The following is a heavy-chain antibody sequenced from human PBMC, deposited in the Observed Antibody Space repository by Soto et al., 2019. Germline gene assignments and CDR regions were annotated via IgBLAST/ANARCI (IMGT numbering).Heavy chain of an antibody. CDR3: ARVRNNWFDP. Sequence: SETLSLTCAVSGGSISGGGYSWSWIRQPPGKGLEWIGYIYHSGSTYYNPSLKSRVTISADRSKNQFSLKLSSVTAADTAVYYCARVRNNWFDPWGQGTLVTVSS. V-gene: IGHV4-30-2*01. J-gene: IGHJ5*02. CDR1: GGSISGGGYS. CDR2: IYHSGST.